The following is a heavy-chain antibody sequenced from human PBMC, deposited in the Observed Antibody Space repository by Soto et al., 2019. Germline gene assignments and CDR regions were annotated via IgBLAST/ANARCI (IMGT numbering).Heavy chain of an antibody. J-gene: IGHJ6*02. D-gene: IGHD3-22*01. CDR1: GFTFSSYA. Sequence: GGSLRLSCAASGFTFSSYAMSWVRQAPGKGLEWVSAISGSGGSTYYADSVKGRFTISRDNSKNTLYLQMNSLRAEDTAVYYCAKGIYYDTYYYYGMDVWGQGTTVTVSS. V-gene: IGHV3-23*01. CDR3: AKGIYYDTYYYYGMDV. CDR2: ISGSGGST.